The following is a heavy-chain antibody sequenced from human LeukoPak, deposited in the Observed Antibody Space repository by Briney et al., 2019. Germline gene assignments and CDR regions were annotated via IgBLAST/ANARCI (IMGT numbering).Heavy chain of an antibody. Sequence: PSETLSLTCTVSGYSISSGYYWGWIRQPPGKGLEWIGSIYHSGSTYYNPSLKSRVTISVDTSKNQFSLKLSSVTAADTAVYYCAREHPYDILTGYYHYYFDYWGQGTLVTVSS. CDR1: GYSISSGYY. D-gene: IGHD3-9*01. J-gene: IGHJ4*02. CDR3: AREHPYDILTGYYHYYFDY. CDR2: IYHSGST. V-gene: IGHV4-38-2*02.